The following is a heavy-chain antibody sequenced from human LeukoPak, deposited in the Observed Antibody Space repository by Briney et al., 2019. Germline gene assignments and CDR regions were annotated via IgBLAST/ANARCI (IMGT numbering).Heavy chain of an antibody. Sequence: GGSLRLTCAASGFTFSSYGMSWVRQAPGTGLEWVSAISDSGGSTYYADSVKGRFTISRDNSKNTLYLQMNSLRAEDTAVYYCARATYSSTWYSRYFDLWGRGTLVTVSS. D-gene: IGHD6-13*01. V-gene: IGHV3-23*01. CDR3: ARATYSSTWYSRYFDL. CDR1: GFTFSSYG. CDR2: ISDSGGST. J-gene: IGHJ2*01.